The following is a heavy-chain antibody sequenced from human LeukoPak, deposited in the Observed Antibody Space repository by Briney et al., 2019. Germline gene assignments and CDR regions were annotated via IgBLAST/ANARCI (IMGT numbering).Heavy chain of an antibody. J-gene: IGHJ3*02. CDR2: IYTSGST. Sequence: SETLSLTCTVSGGSISSYYWSWIRQPAGKGLEWIGRIYTSGSTNYNPSLKSRATMSVDTSKNQFSLKLSSVTAADTAVYYCARDVFTWIQLWSGMDAFDIWGQGTMVTVSS. V-gene: IGHV4-4*07. CDR1: GGSISSYY. D-gene: IGHD5-18*01. CDR3: ARDVFTWIQLWSGMDAFDI.